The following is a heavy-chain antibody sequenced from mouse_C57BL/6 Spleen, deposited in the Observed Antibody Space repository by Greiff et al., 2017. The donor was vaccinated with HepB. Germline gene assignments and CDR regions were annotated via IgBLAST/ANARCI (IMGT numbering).Heavy chain of an antibody. Sequence: VQLQQSGAELARPGASVKLSCKASGYTFTSYSISWMKQRTGQGLEWIGEIYPRSDNTYYNEKFKGKATLTADKSSSTAYMELRSLTSEDSAVYFCARAGVDGYYDYYAMDYWGQGTSVTVSS. CDR1: GYTFTSYS. CDR2: IYPRSDNT. D-gene: IGHD2-3*01. CDR3: ARAGVDGYYDYYAMDY. J-gene: IGHJ4*01. V-gene: IGHV1-81*01.